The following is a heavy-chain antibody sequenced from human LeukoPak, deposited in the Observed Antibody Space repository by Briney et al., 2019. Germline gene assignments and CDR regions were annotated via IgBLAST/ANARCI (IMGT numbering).Heavy chain of an antibody. CDR2: MNPNSGNT. D-gene: IGHD1-1*01. Sequence: GASVKVSCKASGYTFTSYDINWVRQATGQGLEWMGWMNPNSGNTGYAHKFQGRVTMTRNTSISKAYMELSSLRSEDTAVYYCARALQRPARSTNYYYGMDVWGQGTTVTVSS. J-gene: IGHJ6*02. CDR3: ARALQRPARSTNYYYGMDV. CDR1: GYTFTSYD. V-gene: IGHV1-8*01.